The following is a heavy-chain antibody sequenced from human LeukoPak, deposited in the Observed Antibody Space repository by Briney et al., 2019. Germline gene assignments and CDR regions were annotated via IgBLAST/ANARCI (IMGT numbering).Heavy chain of an antibody. CDR3: AKMAVSPLAFDI. CDR2: INHSGST. V-gene: IGHV4-34*01. J-gene: IGHJ3*02. CDR1: GGSFSGYY. Sequence: SETLSLTCAVYGGSFSGYYWSWIRQPPGKGLEWIGEINHSGSTYYNPSLKSRVTISVDTSKNQFSLKLSSVTAADTAVYYCAKMAVSPLAFDIWGQGTMVTVSS. D-gene: IGHD2-8*01.